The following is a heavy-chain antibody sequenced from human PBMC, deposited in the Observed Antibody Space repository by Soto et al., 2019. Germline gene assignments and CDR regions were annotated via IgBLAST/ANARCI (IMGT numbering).Heavy chain of an antibody. Sequence: GGSLRLSCAASGFTFDDYGMSLVRQAPGKGLEWVSGINWNGGSTGYADSVKGRFTISRDNAKNSLYPQMNSLRAEDTFLYYCARGQQLAPYDYWGKGTLVTVSS. D-gene: IGHD6-13*01. V-gene: IGHV3-20*04. J-gene: IGHJ4*02. CDR1: GFTFDDYG. CDR3: ARGQQLAPYDY. CDR2: INWNGGST.